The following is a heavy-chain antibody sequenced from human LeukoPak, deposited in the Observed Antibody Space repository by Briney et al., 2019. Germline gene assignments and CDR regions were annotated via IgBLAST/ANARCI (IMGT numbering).Heavy chain of an antibody. Sequence: SETLSLTCAVPGGSISSSNWWSWVRQPPGKGREWIGEIYHSGSTNYNPSLKSRVTISVDKSKNRFSLTLSSVTAADTAVYDCARVFLHPYYGSGIAIWFDRWGQGTLVTVSS. D-gene: IGHD3-10*01. V-gene: IGHV4-4*02. CDR3: ARVFLHPYYGSGIAIWFDR. CDR1: GGSISSSNW. CDR2: IYHSGST. J-gene: IGHJ5*02.